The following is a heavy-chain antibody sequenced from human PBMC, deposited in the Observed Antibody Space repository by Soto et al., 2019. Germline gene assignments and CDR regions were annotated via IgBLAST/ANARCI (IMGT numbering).Heavy chain of an antibody. CDR3: ARGGRSQLERQFDY. J-gene: IGHJ4*02. CDR2: ISSSSSYT. Sequence: QVQLVESGGGLVKPGGSLRLSCAASGFTFSDYYMSWIRQAPGKGLEWVSYISSSSSYTNYADSVKGRFTISRDNAKNSWYLKMNGLRAEDTAVYYCARGGRSQLERQFDYGGRGTLVPVPS. CDR1: GFTFSDYY. D-gene: IGHD1-1*01. V-gene: IGHV3-11*06.